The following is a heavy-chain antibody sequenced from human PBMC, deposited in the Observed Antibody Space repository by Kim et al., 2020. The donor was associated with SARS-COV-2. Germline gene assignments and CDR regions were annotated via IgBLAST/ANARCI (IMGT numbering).Heavy chain of an antibody. CDR2: INHSGST. Sequence: SETLSLTCAVYGGSFSGYYWSWIRQPPGKGLEWIGEINHSGSTNYNPSLKSRVTISVDTSKNQFSLKLSSVTAADTAVYYCARGVIHGDFWSGLRLDAFDIWGQGTMVTVSS. J-gene: IGHJ3*02. D-gene: IGHD3-3*01. CDR1: GGSFSGYY. CDR3: ARGVIHGDFWSGLRLDAFDI. V-gene: IGHV4-34*01.